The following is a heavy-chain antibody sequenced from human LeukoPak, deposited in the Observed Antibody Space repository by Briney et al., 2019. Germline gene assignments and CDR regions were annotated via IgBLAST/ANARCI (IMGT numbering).Heavy chain of an antibody. CDR3: AKVPTDYENSGPVD. Sequence: PGGSLSLSCAASGFTFRSYAMSWVRQAPGKGLEWVSGISGSGGITYYAESMRGRSTISRDNSRNTLYLQMNSLRAEDTAVYYCAKVPTDYENSGPVDWGQGTLVAVSS. D-gene: IGHD1-26*01. CDR1: GFTFRSYA. V-gene: IGHV3-23*01. J-gene: IGHJ4*02. CDR2: ISGSGGIT.